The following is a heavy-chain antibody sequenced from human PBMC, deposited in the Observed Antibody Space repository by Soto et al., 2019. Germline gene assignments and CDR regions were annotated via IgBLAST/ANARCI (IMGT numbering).Heavy chain of an antibody. CDR2: IYSNDTT. V-gene: IGHV3-53*01. J-gene: IGHJ6*02. CDR1: GFTVSSNY. CDR3: ARVGRSYSPYYSGMDV. D-gene: IGHD1-26*01. Sequence: EVQLVESGGGLIQPGGSLRLSCAASGFTVSSNYLTWVRQAPGKGLECVSIIYSNDTTYYADSVKGRFTISRDNSKNTLYLQMNSLRAEDTAVYYCARVGRSYSPYYSGMDVWGQGTTVTVSS.